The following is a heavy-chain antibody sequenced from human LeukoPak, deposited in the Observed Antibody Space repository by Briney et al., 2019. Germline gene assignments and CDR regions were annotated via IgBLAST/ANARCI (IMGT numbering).Heavy chain of an antibody. CDR1: GYTFTAYG. D-gene: IGHD3-22*01. V-gene: IGHV1-18*01. CDR3: ATSTGGYSDLYFHY. J-gene: IGHJ4*02. CDR2: ISGYNGDT. Sequence: ASVKVSCKASGYTFTAYGISWVRQAPGQGLEWMGWISGYNGDTKYAQRFEGRVTMTTDTSTTTAFMDLRSLRSDDTAVYFCATSTGGYSDLYFHYWGQGTPVSVSS.